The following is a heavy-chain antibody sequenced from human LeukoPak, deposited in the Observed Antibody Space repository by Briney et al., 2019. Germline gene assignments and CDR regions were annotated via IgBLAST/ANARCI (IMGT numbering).Heavy chain of an antibody. CDR2: VNTDGSST. CDR1: GFTFNSNW. J-gene: IGHJ4*02. Sequence: GGSLRLSRAASGFTFNSNWMHWVRHAPGKGLVWVSRVNTDGSSTTYADFVKGRLTISRDNAKNTLYLQMNSLKAEDTAVYYCARAPRYSSSWFDYWGQGTLVTVSS. CDR3: ARAPRYSSSWFDY. V-gene: IGHV3-74*01. D-gene: IGHD6-13*01.